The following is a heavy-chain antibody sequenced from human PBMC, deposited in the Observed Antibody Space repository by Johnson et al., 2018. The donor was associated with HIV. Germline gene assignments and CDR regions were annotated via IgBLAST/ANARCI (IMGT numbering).Heavy chain of an antibody. CDR1: GFTFDDYG. CDR2: INWSGGST. Sequence: VQLVESGGGVVQPGGSLRLSCAASGFTFDDYGMSWVRQAPGKGLEWVSGINWSGGSTAYADSMKGRFTISRDNDKKSLYLHVNSLRAEDTAVYYCAREDYHDDGSDHVLGAFDIWGQGTMVTVSS. V-gene: IGHV3-20*04. J-gene: IGHJ3*02. CDR3: AREDYHDDGSDHVLGAFDI. D-gene: IGHD3-22*01.